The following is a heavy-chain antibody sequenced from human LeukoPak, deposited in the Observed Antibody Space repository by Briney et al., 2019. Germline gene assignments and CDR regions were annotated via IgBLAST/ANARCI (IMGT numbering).Heavy chain of an antibody. J-gene: IGHJ5*02. CDR1: GGTFSSYA. Sequence: ASVKVSCKASGGTFSSYAISWVRQAPGQGLEWMGGIIPIFGTANYAQKFQGRVTITADESTSTAYMELCSLRSEDTAVYYCARVKSYMGWFDPWGQGTLVTVSS. CDR2: IIPIFGTA. CDR3: ARVKSYMGWFDP. D-gene: IGHD1-1*01. V-gene: IGHV1-69*13.